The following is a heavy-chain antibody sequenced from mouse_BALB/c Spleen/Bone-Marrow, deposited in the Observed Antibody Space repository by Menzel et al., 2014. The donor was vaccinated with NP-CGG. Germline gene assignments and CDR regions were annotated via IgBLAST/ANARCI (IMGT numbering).Heavy chain of an antibody. CDR1: GYAFSSSW. V-gene: IGHV1-82*01. Sequence: VQLQQSGPELMKPGASVKISCKASGYAFSSSWMNWVKQRPGQGLEWIGRIYPGDGDTNYNGKFKGKATLTADKSSSTAYMQLSSLTSVDPAVYFCARWGITSYYFDYWGQGTTLTVSS. CDR3: ARWGITSYYFDY. CDR2: IYPGDGDT. J-gene: IGHJ2*01. D-gene: IGHD2-4*01.